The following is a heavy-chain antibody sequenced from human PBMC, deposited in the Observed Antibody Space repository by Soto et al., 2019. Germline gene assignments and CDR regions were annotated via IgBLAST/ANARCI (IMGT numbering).Heavy chain of an antibody. Sequence: QVQLVESGGGVVQPGRSLRLSCAASGFTFSTYGMHWVRQAPGKGLECVAVISYHGNDKYYAESVKGRFTISRDNFKNTLYLQMDSLRAEDTAVYYCAKDHLLTTVTTVGDWGQGTLVTVSS. D-gene: IGHD4-17*01. CDR1: GFTFSTYG. J-gene: IGHJ4*02. CDR2: ISYHGNDK. V-gene: IGHV3-30*18. CDR3: AKDHLLTTVTTVGD.